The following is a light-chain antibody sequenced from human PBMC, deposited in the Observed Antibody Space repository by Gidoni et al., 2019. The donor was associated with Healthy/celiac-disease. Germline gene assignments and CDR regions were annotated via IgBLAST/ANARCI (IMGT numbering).Light chain of an antibody. CDR3: QVWDSSSDHRYWV. CDR2: DDS. CDR1: NIGSKS. Sequence: SYVLTQPPSVSVAPGQTARMTCGGNNIGSKSVHWYKQKPGQAPGLVVYDDSDRPSGIPERFSGSNSGNTATLTISRVESGDEADYYCQVWDSSSDHRYWVFGGGTKLTVL. V-gene: IGLV3-21*02. J-gene: IGLJ3*02.